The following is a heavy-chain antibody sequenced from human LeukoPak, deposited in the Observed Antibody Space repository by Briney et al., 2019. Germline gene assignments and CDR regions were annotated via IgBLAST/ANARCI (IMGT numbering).Heavy chain of an antibody. CDR3: ALRHIEGDFWSGYGGALDY. CDR2: FDPEDGET. Sequence: ASVKVSCKVSGYTLTELSMHWVRQAPGKGLEWMGGFDPEDGETIYAQKFQGRVTMTEDTSTDTAYMELSSLTSEDTAVYYCALRHIEGDFWSGYGGALDYWGQGTLVTVSS. CDR1: GYTLTELS. D-gene: IGHD3-3*01. J-gene: IGHJ4*02. V-gene: IGHV1-24*01.